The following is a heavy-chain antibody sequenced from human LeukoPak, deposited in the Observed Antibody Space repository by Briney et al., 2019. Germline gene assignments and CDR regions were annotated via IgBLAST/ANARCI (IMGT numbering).Heavy chain of an antibody. CDR1: GGSISSGDYY. J-gene: IGHJ6*02. CDR2: IYYSGST. V-gene: IGHV4-30-4*01. D-gene: IGHD4-17*01. Sequence: PSETLSLTCTVSGGSISSGDYYWSWIRQPPGKGLEWIGYIYYSGSTYYNPSLKSRVTISVDTSKNQFSLKLSSVTAADTAVYYCAREPYGDYVNYYYYGMDVWGQGTTVTVSS. CDR3: AREPYGDYVNYYYYGMDV.